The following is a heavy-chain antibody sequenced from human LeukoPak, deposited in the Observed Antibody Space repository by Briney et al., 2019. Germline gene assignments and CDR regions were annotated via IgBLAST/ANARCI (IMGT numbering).Heavy chain of an antibody. CDR2: IKQDGSDR. Sequence: GGSLRLSCAASGFTFGNYWMSWVRQAPGTGLEWVANIKQDGSDRNYVTSVRGRSTISRDNAESSLYLQMNSLRAEDTALYYCVRNLAVAGTCFDSWGQGTLVTVSS. CDR1: GFTFGNYW. V-gene: IGHV3-7*03. J-gene: IGHJ4*02. CDR3: VRNLAVAGTCFDS. D-gene: IGHD6-19*01.